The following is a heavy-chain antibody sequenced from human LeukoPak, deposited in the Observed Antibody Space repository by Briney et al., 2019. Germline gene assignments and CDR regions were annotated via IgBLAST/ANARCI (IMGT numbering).Heavy chain of an antibody. CDR3: ARGPSGDFGGYFDY. D-gene: IGHD4-17*01. J-gene: IGHJ4*02. CDR1: GFTFTSYW. CDR2: INHSGTT. Sequence: PGGSLRLSCAASGFTFTSYWMSWVRQAPGKGLEWIGEINHSGTTNYNPSLKSRVTISVDTSKNQFSLKLSSVTAADTAVYYCARGPSGDFGGYFDYWGQGTLVTVSS. V-gene: IGHV4-34*01.